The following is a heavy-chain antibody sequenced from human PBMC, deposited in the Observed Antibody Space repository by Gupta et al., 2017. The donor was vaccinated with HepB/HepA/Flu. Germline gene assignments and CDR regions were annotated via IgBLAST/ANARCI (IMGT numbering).Heavy chain of an antibody. Sequence: QVQLVQSGAEVKKPGTSVKVSCKASGGTFINSGISWLRQAPGQGFECMGRTIPVLVITNHAQKFQGRVTITADRSTSTAYMELSGLRSEDTAVYYCATQSYGDYNVLWYFDLWGRGTLVTVSS. D-gene: IGHD4-17*01. J-gene: IGHJ2*01. CDR1: GGTFINSG. V-gene: IGHV1-69*04. CDR2: TIPVLVIT. CDR3: ATQSYGDYNVLWYFDL.